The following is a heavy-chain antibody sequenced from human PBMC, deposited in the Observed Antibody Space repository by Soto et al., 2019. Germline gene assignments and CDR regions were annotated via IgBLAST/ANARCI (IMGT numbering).Heavy chain of an antibody. J-gene: IGHJ4*02. Sequence: ASVKVSCKASGYTFTTYAISWVRQAPGQGLEWMGWINAYNGNTNYAQKLQGRVTMTTDTSTSTAYMELSSLRSEDTAVYYCATEIKGIAVAGTFGWGQGTLVTVSS. D-gene: IGHD6-19*01. CDR1: GYTFTTYA. CDR3: ATEIKGIAVAGTFG. V-gene: IGHV1-18*01. CDR2: INAYNGNT.